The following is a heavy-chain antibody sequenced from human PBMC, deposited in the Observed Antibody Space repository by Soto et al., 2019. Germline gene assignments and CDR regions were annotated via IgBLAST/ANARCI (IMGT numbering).Heavy chain of an antibody. CDR1: GGSISSGDYY. CDR3: ARDRRFHYDSSGYYLSGYYYYGMDV. CDR2: IYYSGST. V-gene: IGHV4-30-4*01. Sequence: QVQLQESGPGLVKPSQTLSLTCTVSGGSISSGDYYWSWIRQPPGQGLEWIGKIYYSGSTHYNPSLKSRVIMSVDTSKNQFSLRLNSVTAADTAVYYCARDRRFHYDSSGYYLSGYYYYGMDVWGQGTTVTVS. D-gene: IGHD3-22*01. J-gene: IGHJ6*02.